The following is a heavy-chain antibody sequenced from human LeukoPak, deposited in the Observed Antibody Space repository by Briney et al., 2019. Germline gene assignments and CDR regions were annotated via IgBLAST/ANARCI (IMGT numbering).Heavy chain of an antibody. CDR1: GYTFTSYS. CDR3: ATTEQGSWYGEH. CDR2: ISAYNGNT. J-gene: IGHJ4*02. D-gene: IGHD6-13*01. V-gene: IGHV1-18*01. Sequence: ASVKVSCKASGYTFTSYSISWVRQAPGQGLEWMGWISAYNGNTNYAQKLQGRVTMTTDTSTSTAYMELRSLRSDDTAVYYCATTEQGSWYGEHWGQGTLVTVSS.